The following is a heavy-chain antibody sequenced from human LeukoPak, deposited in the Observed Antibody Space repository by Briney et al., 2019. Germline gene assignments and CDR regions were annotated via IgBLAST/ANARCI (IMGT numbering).Heavy chain of an antibody. CDR3: ARRDHTGRSHAWFDP. J-gene: IGHJ5*02. D-gene: IGHD1-14*01. CDR2: LSDTGTT. CDR1: GGPVSTISHF. Sequence: PSETLSLTCTVSGGPVSTISHFWDWVRQPPGKGLEWIVSLSDTGTTYYYPSLESRVPMSVDTSKNQFSLKLTSVTATDTAVYYCARRDHTGRSHAWFDPWGQGTLVTVSS. V-gene: IGHV4-39*01.